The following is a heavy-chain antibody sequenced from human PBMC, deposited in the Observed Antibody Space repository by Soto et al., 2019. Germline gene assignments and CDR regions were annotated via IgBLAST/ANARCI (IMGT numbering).Heavy chain of an antibody. CDR1: GLTFSNYS. V-gene: IGHV3-21*04. CDR3: AKDRCSGGSCYPNGYFDY. J-gene: IGHJ4*02. Sequence: PGGSLRLSCAASGLTFSNYSMNWVRQAPGKGLERVSAISSSGSNTYYADSVKGRFTISRDNSKNTLYLQMNSLRAEDTAVYYCAKDRCSGGSCYPNGYFDYWGQGTLVTVSS. D-gene: IGHD2-15*01. CDR2: ISSSGSNT.